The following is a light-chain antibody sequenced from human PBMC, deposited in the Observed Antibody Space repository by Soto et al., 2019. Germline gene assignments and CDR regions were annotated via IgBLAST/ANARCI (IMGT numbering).Light chain of an antibody. V-gene: IGKV3-20*01. CDR3: QQYGGSPRT. CDR2: GAS. Sequence: EIVLTQSPGTLSLSPGERATLSCRASQNVRSNFLAWYQQKHGQAPRLVIFGASSRPTGIPDRFSGSGSGTDFTLTISRLEPEDFAVYYCQQYGGSPRTFGQGTKLEIK. J-gene: IGKJ2*01. CDR1: QNVRSNF.